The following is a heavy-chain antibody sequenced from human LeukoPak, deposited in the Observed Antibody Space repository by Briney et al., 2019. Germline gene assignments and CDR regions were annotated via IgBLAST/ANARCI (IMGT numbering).Heavy chain of an antibody. CDR3: AKQYYDAFDI. Sequence: GGSLRLSCAASGFTFSTYWMSWVRQAPGRGLEWVANIKHDGSEKFYVDSVRGRFTISRDSSKNTLYLQMNSLRAEDTAVYYCAKQYYDAFDIWGQGTMVTVSS. J-gene: IGHJ3*02. V-gene: IGHV3-7*02. D-gene: IGHD2/OR15-2a*01. CDR2: IKHDGSEK. CDR1: GFTFSTYW.